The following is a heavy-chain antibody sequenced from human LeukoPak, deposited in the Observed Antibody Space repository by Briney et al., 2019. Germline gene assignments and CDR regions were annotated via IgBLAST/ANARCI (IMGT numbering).Heavy chain of an antibody. Sequence: QPGGSLRLSCAASGFTFSSYAMSWVRQAPGKGLEWVSAISGSGGSTYYADSVKGRFTISRDSSKNTLYLQMNSLRAEDTAVYYCAKGGYCSSTSCYLGAFDIWGQGTMVTVSS. CDR1: GFTFSSYA. J-gene: IGHJ3*02. CDR2: ISGSGGST. V-gene: IGHV3-23*01. D-gene: IGHD2-2*01. CDR3: AKGGYCSSTSCYLGAFDI.